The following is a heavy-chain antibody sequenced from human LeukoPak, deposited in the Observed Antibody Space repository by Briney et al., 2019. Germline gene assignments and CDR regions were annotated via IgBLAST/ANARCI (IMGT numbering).Heavy chain of an antibody. CDR2: ISAYNGNT. CDR3: ARDLTGYSGGTYFDY. J-gene: IGHJ4*02. Sequence: ASVKVSCKASGYTFTSYGISWVRQAPGQGLEWMGWISAYNGNTNYAQKLQGRATMTTDTSTSTAYMELRRLRSDDTAVYYCARDLTGYSGGTYFDYWGQGTLVTVSS. D-gene: IGHD3-9*01. V-gene: IGHV1-18*01. CDR1: GYTFTSYG.